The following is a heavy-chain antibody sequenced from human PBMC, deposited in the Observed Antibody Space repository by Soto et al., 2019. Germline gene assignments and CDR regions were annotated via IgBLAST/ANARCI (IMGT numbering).Heavy chain of an antibody. V-gene: IGHV4-4*09. Sequence: QVVLQESGPGLVKPSETLSLTCSVSGRSITSYYWSWVRQPPGKGLEWIGYIYDNGITSQNPSLKSRATMSADTCQNQFSLKLTSVTGADTAVYYCARTYDSIGYANEFDSWSQGILVTVTS. D-gene: IGHD3-22*01. J-gene: IGHJ4*02. CDR1: GRSITSYY. CDR3: ARTYDSIGYANEFDS. CDR2: IYDNGIT.